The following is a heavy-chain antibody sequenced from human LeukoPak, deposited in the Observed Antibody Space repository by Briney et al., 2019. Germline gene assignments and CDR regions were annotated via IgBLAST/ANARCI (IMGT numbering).Heavy chain of an antibody. CDR3: ARDERSGWYQEGFDY. V-gene: IGHV3-11*06. D-gene: IGHD6-19*01. CDR1: GFTFSNAW. Sequence: PGGSLRLSCAASGFTFSNAWMSWVRQAPGKGLEWVSYISSSSYTNYADSVKGRFTISRDNAKNSLYLQMNSLRAEDTAVYYCARDERSGWYQEGFDYWGQGTLVTVSS. CDR2: ISSSSYT. J-gene: IGHJ4*02.